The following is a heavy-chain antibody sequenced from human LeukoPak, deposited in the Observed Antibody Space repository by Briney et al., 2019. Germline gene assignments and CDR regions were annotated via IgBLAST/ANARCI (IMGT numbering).Heavy chain of an antibody. CDR2: IYTSGST. CDR1: GGSISSYY. D-gene: IGHD2-2*01. CDR3: ARETLGYCSSTSCYGRRFYYYYYMDV. J-gene: IGHJ6*03. Sequence: SETLSLTCTVSGGSISSYYWSWIRQPAGKGLEWIGRIYTSGSTNYNPSLKSRVTMSVDTSKNQFSLKLSSVTAADTAVYYCARETLGYCSSTSCYGRRFYYYYYMDVWGKGTTVTISS. V-gene: IGHV4-4*07.